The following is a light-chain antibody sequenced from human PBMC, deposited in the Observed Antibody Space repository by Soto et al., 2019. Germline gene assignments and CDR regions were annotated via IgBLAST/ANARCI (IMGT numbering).Light chain of an antibody. CDR1: SGHSDYT. CDR3: ETWDSDTHRV. J-gene: IGLJ3*02. V-gene: IGLV4-60*02. CDR2: LEGSGSY. Sequence: QPVLTQSSSASASLGSSVKLTCTLSSGHSDYTIAWHQQQPGKAPRYLMTLEGSGSYNKGGGVPDRFSGSSSGADRYLTISYVQFEDEAEYHCETWDSDTHRVFGGGTKLTVL.